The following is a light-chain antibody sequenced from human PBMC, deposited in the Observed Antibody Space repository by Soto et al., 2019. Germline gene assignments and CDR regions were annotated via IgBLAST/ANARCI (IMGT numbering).Light chain of an antibody. CDR1: QSVSSTY. Sequence: EIVLTQSPDTLSLFPGERATRSCRASQSVSSTYLAWYQQKLGQAPRLLIFGASSRATGIPDRFSGSGSGTDFTLTISRLEPEDFAVYYCQQYGSSRWTFGQGIKVEIQ. CDR2: GAS. CDR3: QQYGSSRWT. J-gene: IGKJ1*01. V-gene: IGKV3-20*01.